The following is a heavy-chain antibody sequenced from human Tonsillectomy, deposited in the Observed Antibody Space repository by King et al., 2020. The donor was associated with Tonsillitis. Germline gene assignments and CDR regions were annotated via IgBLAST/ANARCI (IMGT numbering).Heavy chain of an antibody. CDR1: GYPFATYY. CDR3: TRDLYLTSYDALTGFYY. D-gene: IGHD3-9*01. J-gene: IGHJ4*02. CDR2: INPNSGGT. V-gene: IGHV1-2*02. Sequence: VQLVESGPAVAKPGASVPVSCTTSGYPFATYYIHWVRQAPGQGLEWMGWINPNSGGTNFAQKFQDRVTMTRDTSISTAYMELSSLRSDDTAVYYCTRDLYLTSYDALTGFYYWGQGTLVTVSS.